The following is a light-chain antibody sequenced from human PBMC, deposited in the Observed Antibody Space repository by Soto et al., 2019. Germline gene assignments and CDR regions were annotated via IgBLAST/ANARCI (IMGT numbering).Light chain of an antibody. CDR2: EVS. V-gene: IGLV2-8*01. CDR3: SSYAGNNRGV. CDR1: SSDVGGYNF. Sequence: QSALTQPPSASGSPGQSVTISCTGTSSDVGGYNFVSWYQHHPGKAPKLMIYEVSKRPSGVPDRFSGSKSGNTASLTVSGLQAEDEADYYFSSYAGNNRGVFGGGTKLTVL. J-gene: IGLJ2*01.